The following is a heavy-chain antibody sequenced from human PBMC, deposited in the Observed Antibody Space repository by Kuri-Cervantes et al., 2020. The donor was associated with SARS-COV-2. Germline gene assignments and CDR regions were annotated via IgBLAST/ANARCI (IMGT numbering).Heavy chain of an antibody. D-gene: IGHD3-22*01. V-gene: IGHV3-15*01. CDR3: ARVSYDSN. CDR1: GFTFSNAW. CDR2: IKSKTDGGTT. Sequence: GGSLRLSCAASGFTFSNAWMSWVRQAPGKGLEWVGRIKSKTDGGTTDYAASVKGRFTISRDNSKNTLYLQMNSLRAEDTAVYYRARVSYDSNWGQGTLVTVSS. J-gene: IGHJ4*02.